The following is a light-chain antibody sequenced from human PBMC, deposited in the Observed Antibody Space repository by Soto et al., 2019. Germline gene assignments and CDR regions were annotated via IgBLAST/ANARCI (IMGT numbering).Light chain of an antibody. V-gene: IGKV3-15*01. Sequence: EIVMTQSPATLSVSPGERATLSCRASQSVSSRLAWYQRKPGQAPRLLIYDASTRATGIPARFSGSGSGAQFTLTICSLQSADFEIYSSQQYNNWPRTFGQGTKVEL. J-gene: IGKJ1*01. CDR1: QSVSSR. CDR3: QQYNNWPRT. CDR2: DAS.